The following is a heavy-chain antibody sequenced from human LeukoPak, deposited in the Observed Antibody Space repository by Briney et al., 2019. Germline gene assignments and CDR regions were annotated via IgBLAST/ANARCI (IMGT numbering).Heavy chain of an antibody. CDR3: ARDSTIFGVVTSVDY. Sequence: PGGSLRLSCAASGFTFSSYAMSWVRQAPGKGLEWVAVIWYDGSNKYYADSVKGRFTISRDNSKNTLYLQMNSLRAEDTAVYYCARDSTIFGVVTSVDYWGQGTLVTVSS. D-gene: IGHD3-3*01. CDR2: IWYDGSNK. V-gene: IGHV3-33*08. CDR1: GFTFSSYA. J-gene: IGHJ4*02.